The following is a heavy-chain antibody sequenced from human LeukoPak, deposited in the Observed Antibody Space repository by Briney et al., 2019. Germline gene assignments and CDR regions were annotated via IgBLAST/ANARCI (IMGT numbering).Heavy chain of an antibody. D-gene: IGHD3-10*01. J-gene: IGHJ4*02. V-gene: IGHV4-59*01. CDR2: IFYTGTV. CDR3: AGDTYGADY. Sequence: SETLSLTCTVSGASIGNYYWNWIRQPPGKGLEWIGYIFYTGTVSYNPSLRGRVTISIDTSKKLLSLHLNSVTAADTAVYYCAGDTYGADYWGQGILVTVSS. CDR1: GASIGNYY.